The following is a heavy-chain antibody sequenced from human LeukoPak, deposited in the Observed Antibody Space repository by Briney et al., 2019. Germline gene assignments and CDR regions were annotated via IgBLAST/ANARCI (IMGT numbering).Heavy chain of an antibody. CDR1: GFTFSSYA. CDR2: ISGSGGST. V-gene: IGHV3-23*01. J-gene: IGHJ4*02. D-gene: IGHD6-13*01. CDR3: AKADSSSWTYDY. Sequence: GALGLSFAASGFTFSSYAMSWVRQAPGKGLEWVSAISGSGGSTYYSDSVKGRFTISRDNSKNTLYLQMNRRRAEDTALYYCAKADSSSWTYDYWGQGTLVTVSS.